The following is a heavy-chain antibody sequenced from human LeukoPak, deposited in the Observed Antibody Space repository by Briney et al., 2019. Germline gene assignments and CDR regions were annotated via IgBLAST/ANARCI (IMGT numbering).Heavy chain of an antibody. V-gene: IGHV3-74*01. CDR1: GFTFRNYW. Sequence: GESLRLSCATSGFTFRNYWMSWLRQAPGKGLVWVARIKNDGSMTSYAESVKGRFTISRDNARNTLYLQMNSLRVDDTAVDYCAKSDWFDPWGRGILVTVSS. J-gene: IGHJ5*02. CDR3: AKSDWFDP. CDR2: IKNDGSMT.